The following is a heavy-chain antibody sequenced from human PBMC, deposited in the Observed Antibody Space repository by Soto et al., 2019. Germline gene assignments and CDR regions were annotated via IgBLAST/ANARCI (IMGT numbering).Heavy chain of an antibody. CDR1: GFTFSSYW. CDR3: SKGLTRGDY. Sequence: PGGSLRLSCVASGFTFSSYWMSWVRQAPGKGLEWVANIKQDGSEEYYMDSVKGRFTISRDNAKNSLYLQMNSLRAEDTAVYYCSKGLTRGDYWGQGTVVTVSS. D-gene: IGHD7-27*01. V-gene: IGHV3-7*01. J-gene: IGHJ4*02. CDR2: IKQDGSEE.